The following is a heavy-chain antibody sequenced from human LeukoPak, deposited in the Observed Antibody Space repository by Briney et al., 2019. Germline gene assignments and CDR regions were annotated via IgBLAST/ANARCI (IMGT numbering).Heavy chain of an antibody. CDR3: AKARGVYCSSTSCYFDY. V-gene: IGHV3-23*01. Sequence: GGSLRLSCAASGFTFSSYAMSWVRQAPGKGLEWVSAISGSGGSTYYADSVKGRFTISRDNSKNTLYLQMNSLRAEDTAVYYCAKARGVYCSSTSCYFDYWGQGTLVTVPS. CDR2: ISGSGGST. D-gene: IGHD2-2*01. CDR1: GFTFSSYA. J-gene: IGHJ4*02.